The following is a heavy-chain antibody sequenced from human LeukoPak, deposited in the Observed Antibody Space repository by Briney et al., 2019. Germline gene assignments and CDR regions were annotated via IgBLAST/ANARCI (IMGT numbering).Heavy chain of an antibody. J-gene: IGHJ6*03. Sequence: ASVNVSFKSSVYTFTIYDINWVRQATGQGLEWMGWMNPNSGNTGYAQKFQGRVTITRNTSISTAYMELSSLRSEDTAVYCCARGRGSSSAGRSNRRYNYYYYMDGWGKGTTVTVPS. CDR2: MNPNSGNT. V-gene: IGHV1-8*03. CDR3: ARGRGSSSAGRSNRRYNYYYYMDG. D-gene: IGHD6-6*01. CDR1: VYTFTIYD.